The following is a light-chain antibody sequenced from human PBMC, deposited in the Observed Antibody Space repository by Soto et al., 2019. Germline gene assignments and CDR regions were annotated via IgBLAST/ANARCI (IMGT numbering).Light chain of an antibody. CDR2: GAS. J-gene: IGKJ2*01. CDR3: QYDGSSET. Sequence: EIVLTQSPGTLSLSPGERATLSCRASQSISSSYLGWYQQKPGQTPRLLVYGASSRATGIPDRFSGSGSGTDFTLTISRLEPEDVAVYFCQYDGSSETFGQGTKLEIK. CDR1: QSISSSY. V-gene: IGKV3-20*01.